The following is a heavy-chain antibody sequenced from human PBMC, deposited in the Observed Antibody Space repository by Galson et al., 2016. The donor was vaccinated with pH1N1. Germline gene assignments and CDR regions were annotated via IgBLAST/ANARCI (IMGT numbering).Heavy chain of an antibody. CDR3: AKNQGIRDAFDV. D-gene: IGHD2/OR15-2a*01. Sequence: SLRLSCAASGFRFSSYAFSWVRQAPGKGLEWISVVMNNIGTTFYSESVKGRFTISRDNSKNTLYLEMQSLRVEDTAIYYCAKNQGIRDAFDVWGPGQWSSSLQ. J-gene: IGHJ3*01. CDR1: GFRFSSYA. CDR2: VMNNIGTT. V-gene: IGHV3-23*01.